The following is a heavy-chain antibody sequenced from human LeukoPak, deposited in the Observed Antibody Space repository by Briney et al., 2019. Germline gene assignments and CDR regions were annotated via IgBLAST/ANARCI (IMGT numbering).Heavy chain of an antibody. Sequence: GASVKVSCKASGYTFTGFYIHWVRQAPGQGLEWMGWISPKNGGTNYAQKFEGRVTMTRDTSISTAYMDLSRLTSDDTAVYYCARDLARGDGDYVLYHWGQGARVTVSS. J-gene: IGHJ5*02. CDR3: ARDLARGDGDYVLYH. CDR2: ISPKNGGT. V-gene: IGHV1-2*02. D-gene: IGHD4-17*01. CDR1: GYTFTGFY.